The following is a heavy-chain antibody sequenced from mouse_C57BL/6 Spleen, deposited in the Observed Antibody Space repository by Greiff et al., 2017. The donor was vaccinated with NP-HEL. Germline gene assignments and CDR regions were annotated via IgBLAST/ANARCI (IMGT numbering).Heavy chain of an antibody. J-gene: IGHJ3*01. D-gene: IGHD1-1*01. V-gene: IGHV14-1*01. CDR2: IDPEDGDT. CDR3: TTPHYYGSSYDWLAY. CDR1: GFNIKDYY. Sequence: VQLQQSGAELVRPGASVKLSCTASGFNIKDYYMHWVKQRPEQGLEWIGRIDPEDGDTEYAPKFQGKGTMTADTSSNTAYLQLSSLTSEDTAVYYCTTPHYYGSSYDWLAYWGRGTLVTVSA.